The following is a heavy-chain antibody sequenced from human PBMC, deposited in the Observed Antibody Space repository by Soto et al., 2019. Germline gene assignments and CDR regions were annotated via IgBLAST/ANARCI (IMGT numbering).Heavy chain of an antibody. Sequence: SDTLSLTCAVSGGSISSSNWWSWVRQPPGKGLEWIGEIYHSGSTNYNPSLKSRVTISVDKSKNQFSLKLSSVTAADTAVYYCAKANIGYCSSTSCYTRDYYYYYGMDVWGQGTTVTVSS. CDR2: IYHSGST. V-gene: IGHV4-4*02. D-gene: IGHD2-2*02. CDR3: AKANIGYCSSTSCYTRDYYYYYGMDV. J-gene: IGHJ6*02. CDR1: GGSISSSNW.